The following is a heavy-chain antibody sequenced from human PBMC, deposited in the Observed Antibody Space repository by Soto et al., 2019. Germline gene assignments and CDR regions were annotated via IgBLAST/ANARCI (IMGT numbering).Heavy chain of an antibody. D-gene: IGHD2-21*01. CDR1: GFTFSGSA. CDR3: TRPYSYWFDP. CDR2: IRSKANSYAT. J-gene: IGHJ5*02. Sequence: EVQLVESGGGLVQPGGSLKLSCAASGFTFSGSAMHWVRQASGKGLEWVGRIRSKANSYATAYAASVKGRFTISRDDSKNTAYLQMNSLKTEDRAVYYCTRPYSYWFDPWGQGTLVTVSS. V-gene: IGHV3-73*01.